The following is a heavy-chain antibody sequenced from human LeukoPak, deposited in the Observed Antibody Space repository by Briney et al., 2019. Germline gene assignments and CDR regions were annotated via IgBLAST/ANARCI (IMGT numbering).Heavy chain of an antibody. CDR1: GFTFSSYA. CDR3: ARDRAGEFDY. CDR2: ISSNGGST. Sequence: PGGSLRLSCAASGFTFSSYAMHWVRQAPGKGLEYVSAISSNGGSTYYANSVKGRFTISRDNSKNTLYLQMNSLRAEDTAVYYCARDRAGEFDYWGQGTLLTVSS. V-gene: IGHV3-64*01. D-gene: IGHD1-14*01. J-gene: IGHJ4*02.